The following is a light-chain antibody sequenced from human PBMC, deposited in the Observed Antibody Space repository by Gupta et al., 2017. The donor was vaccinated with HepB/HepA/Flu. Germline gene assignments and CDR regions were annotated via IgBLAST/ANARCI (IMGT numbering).Light chain of an antibody. CDR1: SSNIGKDY. J-gene: IGLJ2*01. Sequence: QSVLTQPPSVSAAPGQKVTIYCSGSSSNIGKDYVSWYQQLPGTAPKLLIYDNNKRPSGIPDRFSGSKSGTSATLGITGLQTGYEADYYCGTWDSSLSAGVFGGGTKLTVL. CDR3: GTWDSSLSAGV. V-gene: IGLV1-51*01. CDR2: DNN.